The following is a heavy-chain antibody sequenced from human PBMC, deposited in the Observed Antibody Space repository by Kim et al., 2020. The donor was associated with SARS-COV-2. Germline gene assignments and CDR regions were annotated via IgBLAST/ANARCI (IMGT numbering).Heavy chain of an antibody. CDR3: ARDRLSYYDSSGYYYGFDY. CDR1: GYTFTSYG. D-gene: IGHD3-22*01. V-gene: IGHV1-18*01. Sequence: ASVKVSCKASGYTFTSYGISWVRQAPGQGLEWMGWISAYNGNTNYAQKLQGRVTMTTDTSTSTAYMELRSLRSDDTAVYYCARDRLSYYDSSGYYYGFDYWGQGTLVTVSS. CDR2: ISAYNGNT. J-gene: IGHJ4*02.